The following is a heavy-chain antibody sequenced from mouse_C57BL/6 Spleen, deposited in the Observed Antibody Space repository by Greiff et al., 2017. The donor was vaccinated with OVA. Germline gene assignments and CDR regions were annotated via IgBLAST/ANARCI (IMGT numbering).Heavy chain of an antibody. CDR3: ARDGGYDFDY. CDR2: ISYDGSN. V-gene: IGHV3-6*01. CDR1: GYSITSGYY. J-gene: IGHJ2*01. Sequence: EVKLLESGPGLVKPSQSLPLTCSVTGYSITSGYYWNWIRQFPGNKLEWMGYISYDGSNNYNPSLKNRISITRDTSKNQFFLKLNSVTTEDTATYYCARDGGYDFDYWGQGTTLTVSS. D-gene: IGHD2-2*01.